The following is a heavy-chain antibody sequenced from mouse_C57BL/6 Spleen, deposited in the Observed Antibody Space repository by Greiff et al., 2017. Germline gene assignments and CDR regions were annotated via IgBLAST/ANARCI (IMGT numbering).Heavy chain of an antibody. CDR1: GYTFTSYW. V-gene: IGHV1-52*01. J-gene: IGHJ3*01. D-gene: IGHD2-1*01. Sequence: QVQLQQPGAELVRPGSSVKLSCKASGYTFTSYWMHWVKQRPIQGLEWIGNIDPSDSETHYNQKFKDKATLTVDKSSSTAYMQLSSLTSEDSAVYYCARGTYGNWFAYWGQGTLGTVSA. CDR2: IDPSDSET. CDR3: ARGTYGNWFAY.